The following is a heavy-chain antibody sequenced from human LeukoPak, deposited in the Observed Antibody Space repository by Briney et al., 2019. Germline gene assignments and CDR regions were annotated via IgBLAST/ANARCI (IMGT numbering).Heavy chain of an antibody. Sequence: GGSLRLSCEASGFTFSSYAMYWVRQSPGKGLEYVLVISGNGVSISYANSVKGRFTISRDNSKNTLYLQMGSLRSEDMAVYYCARDVAVGGTSWFDPWGQGTLVTVSS. V-gene: IGHV3-64*01. D-gene: IGHD6-19*01. CDR2: ISGNGVSI. CDR3: ARDVAVGGTSWFDP. J-gene: IGHJ5*02. CDR1: GFTFSSYA.